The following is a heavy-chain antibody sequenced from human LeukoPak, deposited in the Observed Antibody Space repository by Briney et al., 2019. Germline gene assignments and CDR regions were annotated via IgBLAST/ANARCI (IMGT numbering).Heavy chain of an antibody. D-gene: IGHD4-11*01. J-gene: IGHJ4*02. Sequence: ASVKVSCKASGYTFTSYGISWVRQAPGQGLEWMGWISAYNGNTNYAQKLQGRVTMTTDTSTSTAYMDLSNLRSDDTAVYYCARQDGYSNYSPFDYWGQGTLVTVSS. CDR3: ARQDGYSNYSPFDY. CDR1: GYTFTSYG. V-gene: IGHV1-18*01. CDR2: ISAYNGNT.